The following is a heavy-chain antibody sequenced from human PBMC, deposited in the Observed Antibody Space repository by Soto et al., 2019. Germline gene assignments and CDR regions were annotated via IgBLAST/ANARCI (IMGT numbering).Heavy chain of an antibody. V-gene: IGHV3-23*01. J-gene: IGHJ4*02. CDR3: AKGPIFGVENIYDY. CDR1: GFTFSSYA. CDR2: MSGNGGSA. D-gene: IGHD3-3*01. Sequence: EVQLLESGGGLLQPGGSLRLSCAASGFTFSSYAMSWVRQAPGKGLEWVSGMSGNGGSAYYADSGKSRFTISRDNSKKTLYLQMNSLRAEDTAVYYCAKGPIFGVENIYDYWGQGTLVTVSS.